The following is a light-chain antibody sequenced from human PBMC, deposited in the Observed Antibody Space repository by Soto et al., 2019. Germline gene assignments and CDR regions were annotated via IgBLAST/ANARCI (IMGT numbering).Light chain of an antibody. Sequence: EIVLTQSPATLSLSPGERATLSCRASQSVSSYLAWCQQKPGQAPRLLIYDASNRATGIPARFSGSGSGTDFTLTISSLEPEDCAVYYCQQRSNWLTFGGGTKVEIK. CDR1: QSVSSY. J-gene: IGKJ4*01. V-gene: IGKV3-11*01. CDR2: DAS. CDR3: QQRSNWLT.